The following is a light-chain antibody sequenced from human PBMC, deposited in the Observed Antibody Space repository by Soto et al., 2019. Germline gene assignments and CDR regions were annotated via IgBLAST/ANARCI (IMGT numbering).Light chain of an antibody. CDR2: EVN. CDR1: SNDVGAYNY. Sequence: QSVLTQPPSASGSPGQSGTISCTGTSNDVGAYNYVSWYQQHPGKAPKVMIYEVNKRPSGVPDRFSGSKSGNTASLTVSGLQAEEEADYYCSSFSVSNSFVFGTGNKVTVL. J-gene: IGLJ1*01. V-gene: IGLV2-8*01. CDR3: SSFSVSNSFV.